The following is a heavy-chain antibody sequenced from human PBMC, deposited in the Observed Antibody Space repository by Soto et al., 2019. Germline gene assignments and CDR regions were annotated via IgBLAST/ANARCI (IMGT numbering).Heavy chain of an antibody. CDR2: ISGDGGVT. D-gene: IGHD4-17*01. Sequence: GGTLRLSCAASGFTFSSYEMSWVRQAPGEGLEWVSAISGDGGVTYYADSVKGRFTISRDNSKNTLYLQMSSLRAEDTALYYCAKARTTVSSYYFDYWGQGTPVTVSS. V-gene: IGHV3-23*01. J-gene: IGHJ4*02. CDR1: GFTFSSYE. CDR3: AKARTTVSSYYFDY.